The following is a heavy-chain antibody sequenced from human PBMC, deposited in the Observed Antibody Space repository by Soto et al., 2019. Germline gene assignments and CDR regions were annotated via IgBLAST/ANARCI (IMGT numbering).Heavy chain of an antibody. Sequence: GGSLRLSCAASGFTFSSYSMNWVRQAPGKGLEWVSYISSSSSTIYYADSVKGRFTISRDNAKNSLYLQMNSLRAEDTAVYYCAIDGFGPGEWIRANEDAFDIWGQGTMVTVSS. CDR3: AIDGFGPGEWIRANEDAFDI. CDR2: ISSSSSTI. J-gene: IGHJ3*02. V-gene: IGHV3-48*01. CDR1: GFTFSSYS. D-gene: IGHD3-10*01.